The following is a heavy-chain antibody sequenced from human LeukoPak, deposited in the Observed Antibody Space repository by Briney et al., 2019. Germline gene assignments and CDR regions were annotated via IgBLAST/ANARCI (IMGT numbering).Heavy chain of an antibody. J-gene: IGHJ5*02. D-gene: IGHD5-24*01. CDR1: GDSVSSNSAV. V-gene: IGHV6-1*01. CDR2: TYYRSKWYN. CDR3: ARGGDGYNFYNWFDP. Sequence: SQTLSLTCVISGDSVSSNSAVWSWIRQSPSRGLEWLGRTYYRSKWYNDYAVSVKSRITINSDTSKNQFSLQLNSVTPEDTAVYYCARGGDGYNFYNWFDPWGQGTLVIVSS.